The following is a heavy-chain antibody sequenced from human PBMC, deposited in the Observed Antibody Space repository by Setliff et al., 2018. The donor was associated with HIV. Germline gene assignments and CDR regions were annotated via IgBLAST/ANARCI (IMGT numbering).Heavy chain of an antibody. V-gene: IGHV4-61*09. CDR2: IHTSGNA. J-gene: IGHJ4*02. Sequence: PSETLSLTCAVSGDSISSGSYYWSWIRQSAGKGLEWIGHIHTSGNANYNPSLNSRVTISVDTSKNHFSLKLSSVTAADTAVYYCAAASGWYTPPGYWGLGTLVTVSS. CDR1: GDSISSGSYY. CDR3: AAASGWYTPPGY. D-gene: IGHD6-19*01.